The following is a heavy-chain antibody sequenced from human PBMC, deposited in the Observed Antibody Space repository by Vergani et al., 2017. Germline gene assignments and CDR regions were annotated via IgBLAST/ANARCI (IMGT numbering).Heavy chain of an antibody. CDR3: ARGTEGFARAGPSTYCSGGSCYLVGGLDY. J-gene: IGHJ4*02. CDR2: IIPILGIV. V-gene: IGHV1-69*04. CDR1: GYTFTSYG. D-gene: IGHD2-15*01. Sequence: QVQLVQSGAEVKKPGASVKVSCKASGYTFTSYGISWVRQAPGQGLEWMGRIIPILGIVNYAQKFQGRVKITADKSTSTAYMELSRLRSEDTAVYYCARGTEGFARAGPSTYCSGGSCYLVGGLDYWGQGTLVTVSS.